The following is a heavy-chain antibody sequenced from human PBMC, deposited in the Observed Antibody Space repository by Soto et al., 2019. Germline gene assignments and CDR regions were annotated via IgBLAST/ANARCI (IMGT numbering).Heavy chain of an antibody. CDR3: ARVDSSSSNAFDI. J-gene: IGHJ3*02. V-gene: IGHV1-2*04. CDR1: GYTFTGYY. CDR2: INPNSGGT. D-gene: IGHD6-6*01. Sequence: ASVKVSCKASGYTFTGYYMHWVRQAPGQGLAWMGWINPNSGGTNYAQKFQGWVTMTRDTSISTAYMELSRLRSDDTAVYYCARVDSSSSNAFDIWGQGTMVTVSS.